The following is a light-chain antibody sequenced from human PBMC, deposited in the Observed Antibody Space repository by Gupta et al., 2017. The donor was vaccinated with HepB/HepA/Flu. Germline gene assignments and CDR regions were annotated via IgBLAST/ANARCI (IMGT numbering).Light chain of an antibody. V-gene: IGKV1-5*03. CDR3: QQYNSYSYT. Sequence: DMLMNPSDSLPFAPVEKTITISCPASRGSSSWLAWYQQKPGKAPKLLIYKASSLESGVPSRFSGSGSGTEFTLTISSLQPDDFATYYCQQYNSYSYTFGQGTKLEIK. CDR2: KAS. J-gene: IGKJ2*01. CDR1: RGSSSW.